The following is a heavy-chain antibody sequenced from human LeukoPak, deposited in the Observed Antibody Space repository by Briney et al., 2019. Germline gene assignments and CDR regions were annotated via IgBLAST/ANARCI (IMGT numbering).Heavy chain of an antibody. CDR3: ARTYMTSARFDP. CDR1: GGSISSGGYY. J-gene: IGHJ5*02. Sequence: SQTLSLTCTVSGGSISSGGYYWSWIRQHPGKGLEWIGYIHYTGSTYYNAPLKSRVTISVDTPKNQFSLKLSSVTAADTAVYYCARTYMTSARFDPWGQGTLVTVSS. CDR2: IHYTGST. D-gene: IGHD2-21*02. V-gene: IGHV4-31*03.